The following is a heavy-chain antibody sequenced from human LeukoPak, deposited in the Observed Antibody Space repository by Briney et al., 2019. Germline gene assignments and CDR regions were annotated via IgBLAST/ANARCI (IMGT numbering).Heavy chain of an antibody. Sequence: PGGSLRLSCAASGFTFSSYEMNWVRQAPGKGLEWVSYISSSGSLMYYADSVKGRFTISRDNAKNTVDLQMSSLRAEDTAVYYCARASEQRPFDLWGQGTLVTVSS. CDR2: ISSSGSLM. CDR3: ARASEQRPFDL. V-gene: IGHV3-48*03. CDR1: GFTFSSYE. D-gene: IGHD6-25*01. J-gene: IGHJ5*02.